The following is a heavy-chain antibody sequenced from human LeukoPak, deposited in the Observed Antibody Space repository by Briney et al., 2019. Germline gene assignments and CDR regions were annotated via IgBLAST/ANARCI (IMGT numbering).Heavy chain of an antibody. CDR1: GYTFTGYY. D-gene: IGHD3-22*01. CDR3: ARARSVYYDSSGYPLDY. J-gene: IGHJ4*02. CDR2: ITPNSGGT. V-gene: IGHV1-2*02. Sequence: ASVKVSCKASGYTFTGYYMHWVRQAPGQGLEWMGWITPNSGGTNYAQKFQGRVTMTRDTTISTAYMELSRLRSDDTAVYYCARARSVYYDSSGYPLDYWGQGTLVTVSS.